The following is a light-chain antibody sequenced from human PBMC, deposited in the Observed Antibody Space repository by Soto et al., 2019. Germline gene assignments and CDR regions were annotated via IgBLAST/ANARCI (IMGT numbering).Light chain of an antibody. J-gene: IGLJ2*01. V-gene: IGLV2-11*01. CDR2: DVS. Sequence: QSALTQPRSVSGSPGQSVTISCTGTSSDVGGYNYVFWYQQHPGKAPKLMIYDVSKRPSGVPDRFSGSKSGNTASLTISGLQAEDEADYYCCSYAGSYMVFGGGTKLTVL. CDR1: SSDVGGYNY. CDR3: CSYAGSYMV.